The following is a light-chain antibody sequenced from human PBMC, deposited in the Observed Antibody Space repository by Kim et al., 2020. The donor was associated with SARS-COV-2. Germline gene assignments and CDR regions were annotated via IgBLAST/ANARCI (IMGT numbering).Light chain of an antibody. V-gene: IGLV3-1*01. CDR2: QDN. J-gene: IGLJ1*01. CDR1: KLGDKY. Sequence: SYELTQPPSVSVSPGQTASITCSGYKLGDKYVSWYQQKPGQSPVVVIYQDNKRPSGIPERFSGSNSGNTATLTISGTQAMDEADYYCQAWDSSTHNYVFGAGTKVNV. CDR3: QAWDSSTHNYV.